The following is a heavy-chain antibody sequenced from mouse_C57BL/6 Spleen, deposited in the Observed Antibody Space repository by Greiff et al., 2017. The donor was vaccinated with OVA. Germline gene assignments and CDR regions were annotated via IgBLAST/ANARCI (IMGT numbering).Heavy chain of an antibody. CDR2: IYPGDGDT. CDR1: GYAFSSSW. D-gene: IGHD1-1*01. J-gene: IGHJ2*01. V-gene: IGHV1-82*01. CDR3: ARGGTTVVASFDY. Sequence: QVQLQQSGPELVKPGASVKISCKASGYAFSSSWMNWVKQRPGKGLEWIGRIYPGDGDTNYNGKFKGKATLTADKSSSTAYMQLSSLTSEDSAVYFCARGGTTVVASFDYWGQGTTLTVSS.